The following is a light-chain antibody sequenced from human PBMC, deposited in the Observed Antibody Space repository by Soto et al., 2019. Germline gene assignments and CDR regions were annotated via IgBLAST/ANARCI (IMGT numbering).Light chain of an antibody. CDR2: DAS. J-gene: IGKJ1*01. Sequence: DIQMTQSPSTLSASVGDRVTITCRASQSISIWLAWYQQKPGKAPNILIYDASTLVSGVPSRFSGSGSGTEFTLTIISLQPDDFATYYCQQYNNYFSWTFGQGTKVEIK. V-gene: IGKV1-5*01. CDR1: QSISIW. CDR3: QQYNNYFSWT.